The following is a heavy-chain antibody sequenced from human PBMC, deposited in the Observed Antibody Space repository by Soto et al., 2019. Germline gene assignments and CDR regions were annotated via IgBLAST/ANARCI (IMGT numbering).Heavy chain of an antibody. D-gene: IGHD3-22*01. J-gene: IGHJ4*02. CDR1: GGSISCGGYS. CDR3: ARCYYVDSSVHDHLFFDY. CDR2: IYHSGST. V-gene: IGHV4-30-2*01. Sequence: SETLSLTCAVSGGSISCGGYSWSWIRQPPGKGLEWIGYIYHSGSTYYNPSLKSRVTITVTTSKNQFSLKLSSMTAADTAVYFCARCYYVDSSVHDHLFFDYWGQGTLVTVSS.